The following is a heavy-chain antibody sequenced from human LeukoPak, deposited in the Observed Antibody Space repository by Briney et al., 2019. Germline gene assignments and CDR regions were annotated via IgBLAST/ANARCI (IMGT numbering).Heavy chain of an antibody. CDR2: IKWNGDVI. D-gene: IGHD4-11*01. V-gene: IGHV3-20*04. CDR3: ARDPTLYSRDY. CDR1: GFTFDDFD. J-gene: IGHJ4*02. Sequence: GGSLRLSCEASGFTFDDFDMAWVRQAPGKGLEWVPTIKWNGDVIGYADSVKGRFTISRDNAKNSLFLQMNSLRADDTGFYYCARDPTLYSRDYWGQGTLVTVSS.